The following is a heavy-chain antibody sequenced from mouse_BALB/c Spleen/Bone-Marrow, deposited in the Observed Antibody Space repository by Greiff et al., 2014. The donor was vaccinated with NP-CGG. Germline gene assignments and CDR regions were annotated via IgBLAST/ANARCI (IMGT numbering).Heavy chain of an antibody. V-gene: IGHV14-3*02. Sequence: VPLQQSGAELVKPRASVQLSCTASGFKIKDTYMHWGKQRPEQGLEWIGRIDPANGNTKYDPKFQGKATITADTSSNTAYLQLSSLTSEDTAVYYCALYYDYDVGYWGQGTTLTVSS. CDR3: ALYYDYDVGY. CDR1: GFKIKDTY. D-gene: IGHD2-4*01. CDR2: IDPANGNT. J-gene: IGHJ2*01.